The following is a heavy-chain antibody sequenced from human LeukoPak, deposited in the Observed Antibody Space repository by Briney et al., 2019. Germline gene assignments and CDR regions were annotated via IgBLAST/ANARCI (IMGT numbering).Heavy chain of an antibody. J-gene: IGHJ4*02. V-gene: IGHV4-30-4*08. CDR1: GGSISSGDYY. Sequence: SQTLSLTCTVSGGSISSGDYYWSWIRQPPGKGLEWIGYIYHSGSTYYNPSLKSRVTISVDTSKNQFSLKLSSVTAADTAVYYCAREARITIFGVVTYYFDYWGQGTLVTVSS. D-gene: IGHD3-3*01. CDR2: IYHSGST. CDR3: AREARITIFGVVTYYFDY.